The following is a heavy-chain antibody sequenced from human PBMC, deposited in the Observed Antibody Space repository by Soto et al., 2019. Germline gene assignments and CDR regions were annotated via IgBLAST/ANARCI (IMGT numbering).Heavy chain of an antibody. V-gene: IGHV1-2*02. J-gene: IGHJ6*02. D-gene: IGHD2-15*01. Sequence: QVQLVQSGAEVKKPGASVKVSCKASGYTFTGYYMHWVRQAPGQGLEWMGWINPNSGGTNYAQKFQGRVTMTRDTSISTAYMELSRLRSDDTAVYYCERVVPGYCSGGSCSGMDVWGQGTTVTVFS. CDR1: GYTFTGYY. CDR2: INPNSGGT. CDR3: ERVVPGYCSGGSCSGMDV.